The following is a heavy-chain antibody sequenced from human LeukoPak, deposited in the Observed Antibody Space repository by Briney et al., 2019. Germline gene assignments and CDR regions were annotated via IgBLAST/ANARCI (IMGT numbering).Heavy chain of an antibody. D-gene: IGHD6-13*01. J-gene: IGHJ4*02. CDR3: AREGLAALDY. V-gene: IGHV3-7*01. CDR2: TKLDGIEK. Sequence: GGSLRLSCAAPGFTFSSYGMSWVRQAPGKGLRWVAKTKLDGIEKYYADSVKGRFTISRANAKNPLYLQMNSLRAEDTAGYYCAREGLAALDYWGQGTLVTVSS. CDR1: GFTFSSYG.